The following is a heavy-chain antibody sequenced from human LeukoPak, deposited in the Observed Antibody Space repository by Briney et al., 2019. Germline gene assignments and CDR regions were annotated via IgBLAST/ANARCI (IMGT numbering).Heavy chain of an antibody. J-gene: IGHJ3*01. CDR1: GDSISDYY. V-gene: IGHV4-59*01. CDR3: ARTYGSSSYFAFHV. CDR2: IYYSGSA. Sequence: SETLSLTYTDSGDSISDYYLTWIRQPPGKGLEWIGYIYYSGSAYYNPSLKSRVTISVDTSKSQFSLKLSSVTAADTAVYYCARTYGSSSYFAFHVWGEGTMVTVSS. D-gene: IGHD3-22*01.